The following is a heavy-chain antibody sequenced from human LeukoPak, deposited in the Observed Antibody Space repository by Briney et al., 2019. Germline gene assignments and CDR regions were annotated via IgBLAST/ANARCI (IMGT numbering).Heavy chain of an antibody. CDR1: GYSFTTYW. D-gene: IGHD1-1*01. CDR3: ARFKVPGDY. J-gene: IGHJ4*02. V-gene: IGHV5-51*01. Sequence: GESLKISCKGSGYSFTTYWIGWVRQMPGKGLEWMGNIYPGDSNTRYSPSFQGQVTMSADKSISSAYLQWSSLKASDTAMYYCARFKVPGDYWGQGTLVTVSS. CDR2: IYPGDSNT.